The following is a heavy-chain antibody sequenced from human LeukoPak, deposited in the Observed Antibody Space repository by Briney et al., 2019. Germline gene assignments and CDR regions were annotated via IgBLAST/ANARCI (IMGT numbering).Heavy chain of an antibody. CDR3: ARVTAMVTFGY. CDR1: GGTFSSYA. Sequence: ASVKVSCKASGGTFSSYAISWVRQAPGQGLEWMGGIIPIFGTANYAQTFLGRVTITTDESTSTAYMELSSLRSEDTAVYYCARVTAMVTFGYWGQGTLVTVSS. D-gene: IGHD5-18*01. V-gene: IGHV1-69*05. J-gene: IGHJ4*02. CDR2: IIPIFGTA.